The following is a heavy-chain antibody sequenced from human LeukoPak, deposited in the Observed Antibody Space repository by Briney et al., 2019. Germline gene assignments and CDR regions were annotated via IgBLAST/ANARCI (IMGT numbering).Heavy chain of an antibody. CDR3: SRSSMVVNWRNSFDP. Sequence: ASVKVSCKASGYTFTSYDIIWVRQATGQGLEWMGWMNPNSGNTGYAQKFQGRVTITRNTSISTAYMEPSSLRSEAPAFFSFSRSSMVVNWRNSFDPWGEGTLVTVSS. D-gene: IGHD4-23*01. J-gene: IGHJ5*02. CDR1: GYTFTSYD. CDR2: MNPNSGNT. V-gene: IGHV1-8*01.